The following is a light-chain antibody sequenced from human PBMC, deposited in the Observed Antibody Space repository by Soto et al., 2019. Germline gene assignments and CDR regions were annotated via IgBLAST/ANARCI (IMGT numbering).Light chain of an antibody. Sequence: QSALTQPASVSGSPGQSITISCTGTSSDIGTYNYVSWYQQHPGKAPKLIIYEVSNRPSGVTNRVSGSKSGNTASLTISGLQAEDEADYYCSSYTSSSSQYVFGTGTKLTVL. V-gene: IGLV2-14*01. J-gene: IGLJ1*01. CDR2: EVS. CDR1: SSDIGTYNY. CDR3: SSYTSSSSQYV.